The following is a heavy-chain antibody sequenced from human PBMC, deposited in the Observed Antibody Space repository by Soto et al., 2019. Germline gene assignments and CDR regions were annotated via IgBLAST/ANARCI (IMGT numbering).Heavy chain of an antibody. V-gene: IGHV1-69*08. CDR3: AREIVVVASTSYFYYGLDV. CDR2: VIPILGTG. D-gene: IGHD2-15*01. Sequence: QVQLVQSGAEVKKPGSSVKVSCKASGGTFSTYPITWVRQAPGQGLEWVGRVIPILGTGNYSQRFQGRVTITAVKSTNSAYMELSSLRFEDTAVYYCAREIVVVASTSYFYYGLDVWGQGTTVIVSS. J-gene: IGHJ6*02. CDR1: GGTFSTYP.